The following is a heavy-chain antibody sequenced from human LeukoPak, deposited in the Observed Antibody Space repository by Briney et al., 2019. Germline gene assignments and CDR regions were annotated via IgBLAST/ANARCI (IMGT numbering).Heavy chain of an antibody. J-gene: IGHJ4*02. CDR3: ASQDNGFDY. Sequence: SETLSLTCTVSGGSISSSSYYWGWIRQPPGKGLEWIGSIYYLGGALYKPSLKTRVTISIDTSKNQFSLKVNSVTAADTALYYCASQDNGFDYWGQGTLVTVSS. V-gene: IGHV4-39*01. D-gene: IGHD1-14*01. CDR1: GGSISSSSYY. CDR2: IYYLGGA.